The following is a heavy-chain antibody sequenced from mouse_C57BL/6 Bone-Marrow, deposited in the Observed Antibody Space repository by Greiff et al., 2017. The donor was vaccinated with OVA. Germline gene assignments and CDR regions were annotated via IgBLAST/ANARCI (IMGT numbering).Heavy chain of an antibody. D-gene: IGHD2-4*01. CDR1: GFTFSDAW. CDR2: IRNKANNHAT. V-gene: IGHV6-6*01. CDR3: TRWTYDYDGYAMDY. J-gene: IGHJ4*01. Sequence: EVMLVESGGGLVQPGGSMKLSCAASGFTFSDAWMDWVRQSPEKGLEWVAEIRNKANNHATYYAESVKGRFTISRDDSKSSVYLQMNSLRAEDTGIYYCTRWTYDYDGYAMDYWGQGTSVTVSS.